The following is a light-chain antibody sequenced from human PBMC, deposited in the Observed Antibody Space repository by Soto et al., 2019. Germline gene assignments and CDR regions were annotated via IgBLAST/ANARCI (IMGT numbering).Light chain of an antibody. CDR1: SSDVGGYNF. V-gene: IGLV2-14*01. CDR3: TSFTSTRTLI. CDR2: EVS. Sequence: QSALTQPASVSGSPGQSITISCTGTSSDVGGYNFVSWYQQYPGKVPKLMIYEVSNRPSGVSNRFSGSKSGNTASLTISGLQAEDEANYYCTSFTSTRTLIFGGGTKLTVL. J-gene: IGLJ2*01.